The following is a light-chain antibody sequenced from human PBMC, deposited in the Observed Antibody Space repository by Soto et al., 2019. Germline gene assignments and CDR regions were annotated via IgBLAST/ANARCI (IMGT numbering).Light chain of an antibody. CDR3: SSYKSSSTRYV. CDR2: DVS. CDR1: SSDVGGYNY. J-gene: IGLJ1*01. V-gene: IGLV2-14*01. Sequence: QSALTQPASVSGSPGQSITISCTGTSSDVGGYNYVSWYQQHPGKAPKLMIYDVSNRPSGVSNRFSGSKSGNTASLTISGLQAEYEADYYCSSYKSSSTRYVFGTGTKFTGL.